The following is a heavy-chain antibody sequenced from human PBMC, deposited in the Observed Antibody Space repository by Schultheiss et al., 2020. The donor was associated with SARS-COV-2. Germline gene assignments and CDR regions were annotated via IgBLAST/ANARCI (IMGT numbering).Heavy chain of an antibody. J-gene: IGHJ4*02. CDR3: ARTVYGDYFDY. CDR2: IYYSGST. Sequence: SQTLSLTCTVSGGSISSGGYYWSWIRQHPGKGLEWIGYIYYSGSTYYNPSLKSLVTISVDTSKNQFSLKLSSVTAADTAVYYCARTVYGDYFDYWGQGTLVTVSS. V-gene: IGHV4-31*01. CDR1: GGSISSGGYY. D-gene: IGHD4-17*01.